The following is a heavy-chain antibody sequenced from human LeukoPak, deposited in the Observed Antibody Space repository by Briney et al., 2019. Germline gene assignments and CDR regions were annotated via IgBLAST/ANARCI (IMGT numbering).Heavy chain of an antibody. Sequence: PSETLSLTCAVSGGSISSSNWWSWVRQPPGKGLEWIGEIYHSGSTNYNPSLKSRVTISVDKSKNQFSLKLSSVTAADTAVYYCARDALGIAAAGTFDYWGQGTLVTVSS. D-gene: IGHD6-13*01. V-gene: IGHV4-4*02. CDR1: GGSISSSNW. CDR3: ARDALGIAAAGTFDY. CDR2: IYHSGST. J-gene: IGHJ4*02.